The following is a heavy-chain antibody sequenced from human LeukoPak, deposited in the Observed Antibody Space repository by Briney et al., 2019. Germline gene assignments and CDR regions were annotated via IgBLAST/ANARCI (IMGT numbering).Heavy chain of an antibody. J-gene: IGHJ6*02. CDR3: ARDGDFDWLLILWYYYGMDV. D-gene: IGHD3-9*01. CDR1: GFTFSSYA. Sequence: GRSLRLSCAASGFTFSSYAMHWVRQAPGKGLEWVAVISYDGSNKYYADSVKGRFTISRDNSKNTLYLQMNSLRAEDTAVYYCARDGDFDWLLILWYYYGMDVWGQGTTVTVSS. V-gene: IGHV3-30-3*01. CDR2: ISYDGSNK.